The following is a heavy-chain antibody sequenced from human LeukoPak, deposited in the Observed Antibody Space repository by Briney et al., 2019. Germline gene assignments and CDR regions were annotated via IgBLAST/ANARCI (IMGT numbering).Heavy chain of an antibody. Sequence: GGSLRLSCAASGFTFSSYWMSWVRQAPGKGLEWVGNINPDGSEKYYVDAVKGRFTISRDNAKNSLYLQMSSLRAEDTAMYYCARDVASRTADCWGQGTLVTVSS. CDR3: ARDVASRTADC. CDR1: GFTFSSYW. CDR2: INPDGSEK. J-gene: IGHJ4*02. D-gene: IGHD6-6*01. V-gene: IGHV3-7*01.